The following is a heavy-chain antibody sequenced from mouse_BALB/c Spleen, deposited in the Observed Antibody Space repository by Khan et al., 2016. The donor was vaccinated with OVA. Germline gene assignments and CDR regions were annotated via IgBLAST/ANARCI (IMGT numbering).Heavy chain of an antibody. J-gene: IGHJ3*01. D-gene: IGHD2-4*01. V-gene: IGHV2-2*02. CDR3: GRNYDYGEGLAY. CDR1: GFSLTTYG. Sequence: QVQLKQSGPGLVQPSQSLSITCTVTGFSLTTYGVHWVRQFPGKGLEWLGVILCGGTTDYSPAFISRLSITKDNSKSQVFFKMSSRQANDAAIYYYGRNYDYGEGLAYWGQGTLVTVSA. CDR2: ILCGGTT.